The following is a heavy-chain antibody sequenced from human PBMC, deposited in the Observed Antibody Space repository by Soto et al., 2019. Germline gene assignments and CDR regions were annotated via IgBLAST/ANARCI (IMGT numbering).Heavy chain of an antibody. V-gene: IGHV1-69*10. CDR2: INPILTMS. CDR1: GDTFSFYT. CDR3: ASEDPRYCSGGSCYPAFDI. Sequence: SVKVSCKASGDTFSFYTINWVRQAPGLGLEWVGRINPILTMSNYAQKFQGRLTITADKSTSTAYMELSSLRSEDTAMYYCASEDPRYCSGGSCYPAFDIWGQGTMVTVSS. D-gene: IGHD2-15*01. J-gene: IGHJ3*02.